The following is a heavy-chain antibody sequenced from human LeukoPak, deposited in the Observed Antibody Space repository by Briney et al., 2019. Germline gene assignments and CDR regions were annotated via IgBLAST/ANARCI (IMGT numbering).Heavy chain of an antibody. D-gene: IGHD2-2*01. Sequence: GGSLRLSCAASGFTSSRYSMNWVRQAPGKGLEWVSYISAISSSSIYYADSVKGRFTICKDNAKNSLYLQMNSLRAEDTAVYYCAREKEGYCSRTSCYLDYYYYYMDVWGKGTTVTISS. CDR3: AREKEGYCSRTSCYLDYYYYYMDV. CDR2: ISAISSSSI. CDR1: GFTSSRYS. V-gene: IGHV3-48*04. J-gene: IGHJ6*03.